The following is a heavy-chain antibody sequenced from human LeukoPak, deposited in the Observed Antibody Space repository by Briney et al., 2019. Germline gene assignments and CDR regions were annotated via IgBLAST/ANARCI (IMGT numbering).Heavy chain of an antibody. CDR3: ARRYYYGSGQKYYFDY. CDR1: GYSFTSYW. J-gene: IGHJ4*02. V-gene: IGHV5-10-1*01. D-gene: IGHD3-10*01. Sequence: GESLKISCKGSGYSFTSYWISWVRQMPGKGLEWMGRIDPSDSYTNYSPSFQGHVTISADKSISTAYLQWSSLKASDTAMYYCARRYYYGSGQKYYFDYWGQGTLVTVSS. CDR2: IDPSDSYT.